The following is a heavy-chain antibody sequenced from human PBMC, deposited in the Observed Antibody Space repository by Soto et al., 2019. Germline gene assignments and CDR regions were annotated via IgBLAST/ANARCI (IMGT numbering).Heavy chain of an antibody. CDR1: GFTFSTYA. Sequence: GSLRLSCVPSGFTFSTYAMHWVRQAPGKGLEWVAIISYDGTNKYYADSVKGRFTISRDNSKNTLYLQMNSLRVEDTALYYCAKDRGRYCSGGTCYLFDAWGQGALVTVAS. D-gene: IGHD2-15*01. V-gene: IGHV3-30*04. CDR2: ISYDGTNK. J-gene: IGHJ5*02. CDR3: AKDRGRYCSGGTCYLFDA.